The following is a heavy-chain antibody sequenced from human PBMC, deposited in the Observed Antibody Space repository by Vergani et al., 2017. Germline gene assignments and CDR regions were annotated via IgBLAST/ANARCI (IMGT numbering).Heavy chain of an antibody. V-gene: IGHV3-23*01. CDR1: GFTFSSYA. Sequence: EVQLLESGGGLVQPGGSLRLSCAASGFTFSSYAMSWVRQAPGKGLEWVSAISGSGGSTYYADSVKGRFTISRDNSKNTLYLQMNSLRAEDTAVYYCAKDPNDYVWGSGPFDIWGQGTMVTVSS. CDR3: AKDPNDYVWGSGPFDI. D-gene: IGHD3-16*01. J-gene: IGHJ3*02. CDR2: ISGSGGST.